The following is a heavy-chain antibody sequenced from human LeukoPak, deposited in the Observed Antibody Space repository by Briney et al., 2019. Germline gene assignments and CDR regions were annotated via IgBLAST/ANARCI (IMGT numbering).Heavy chain of an antibody. D-gene: IGHD2-21*01. CDR3: ARGAHIGFDV. V-gene: IGHV3-13*04. CDR1: GLTFSTFD. Sequence: GGPLRLSCAASGLTFSTFDFHWVRQSAGEGLEWVAGIGKTGDTYYAGSVKGRFTISRENAEDSFYLQMYSLRIGDTAVYYCARGAHIGFDVWGRGTMVTVSS. CDR2: IGKTGDT. J-gene: IGHJ3*01.